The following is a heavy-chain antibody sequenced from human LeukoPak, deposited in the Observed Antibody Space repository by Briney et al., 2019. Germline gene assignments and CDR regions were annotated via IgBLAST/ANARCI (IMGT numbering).Heavy chain of an antibody. Sequence: GASVKVSCKASGYTFPGYYMHWVRQGPGQGVEWMGWINPNSGGTNYAQKFQGRVTMTRDTSISTAYMELSRLRSDDTAVYYCARAVLRFNLPHYWGQGTLVTVSS. D-gene: IGHD3-3*01. CDR2: INPNSGGT. CDR3: ARAVLRFNLPHY. V-gene: IGHV1-2*02. CDR1: GYTFPGYY. J-gene: IGHJ4*02.